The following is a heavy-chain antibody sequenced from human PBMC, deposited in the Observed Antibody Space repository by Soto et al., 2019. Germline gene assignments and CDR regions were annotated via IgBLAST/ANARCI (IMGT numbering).Heavy chain of an antibody. CDR3: ARRTPPYSSSPDLEDY. Sequence: QVQLVQSGAEVKKPGASVKVSCKASGYTFTSYGISWVRQAPGQGLEWMGWISAHNGNTNYAQKLQGRVTMTTDTSTSTAYMELRSLRSDDTAVYYCARRTPPYSSSPDLEDYWGQGTLVTVSS. CDR1: GYTFTSYG. D-gene: IGHD6-6*01. V-gene: IGHV1-18*01. J-gene: IGHJ4*02. CDR2: ISAHNGNT.